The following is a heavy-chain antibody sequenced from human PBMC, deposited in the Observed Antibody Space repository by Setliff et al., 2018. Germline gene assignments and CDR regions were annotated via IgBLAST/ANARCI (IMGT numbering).Heavy chain of an antibody. V-gene: IGHV3-7*01. CDR3: ARDSSGSYYHVYYYYYYYMDV. D-gene: IGHD3-10*01. Sequence: GGSLRLSCAASGFTFSSYWMSWVRQAPGKGLEWVANIKKDGSEKYYVDSVRGRFTISRDNAKNSLYLQMNSLRADDAAVYFCARDSSGSYYHVYYYYYYYMDVWGKGTTVTVSS. J-gene: IGHJ6*03. CDR1: GFTFSSYW. CDR2: IKKDGSEK.